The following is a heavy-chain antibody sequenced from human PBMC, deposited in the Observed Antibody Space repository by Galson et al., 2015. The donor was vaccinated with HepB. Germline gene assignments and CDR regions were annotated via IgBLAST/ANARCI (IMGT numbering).Heavy chain of an antibody. J-gene: IGHJ4*02. CDR3: AKDLGGSPNALTYYYGSGYPDY. V-gene: IGHV3-30*18. CDR2: ISYDGSNK. Sequence: SLRLSCAASGFTFSSYGMHWVRQAPGKGLEWVAVISYDGSNKYYADSVKGRFTISRDNSKNTLYLQMNSLRAEDTAVYYCAKDLGGSPNALTYYYGSGYPDYWGQGTLVTVSS. CDR1: GFTFSSYG. D-gene: IGHD3-10*01.